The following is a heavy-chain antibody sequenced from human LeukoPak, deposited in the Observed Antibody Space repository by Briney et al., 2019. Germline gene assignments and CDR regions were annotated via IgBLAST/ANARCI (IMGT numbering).Heavy chain of an antibody. Sequence: GGSLRLSCAASGFTFSSYGMSWVRQAPGKGLEWVSAMSGSGGSTYYADSVKGRFTIFRDNSKNTLYLQMNSLRAEDTAVYYCAKSSGYSYGHGSYYFDYWGQGTLVTVSS. V-gene: IGHV3-23*01. D-gene: IGHD5-18*01. CDR1: GFTFSSYG. CDR3: AKSSGYSYGHGSYYFDY. CDR2: MSGSGGST. J-gene: IGHJ4*02.